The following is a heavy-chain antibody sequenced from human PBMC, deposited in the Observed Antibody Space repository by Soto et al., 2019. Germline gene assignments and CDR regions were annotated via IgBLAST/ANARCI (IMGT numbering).Heavy chain of an antibody. CDR1: GFTFISYS. CDR2: ISSSSSYI. J-gene: IGHJ4*02. D-gene: IGHD6-6*01. Sequence: GGSLRLSCAASGFTFISYSMNWVLQAPWKGLEWVSSISSSSSYIYYADSVKGRFTISRDNAKNSLYLQMNSLRAEDTAVYYCARDGIAARSVDYWGQRTLVTVSS. CDR3: ARDGIAARSVDY. V-gene: IGHV3-21*01.